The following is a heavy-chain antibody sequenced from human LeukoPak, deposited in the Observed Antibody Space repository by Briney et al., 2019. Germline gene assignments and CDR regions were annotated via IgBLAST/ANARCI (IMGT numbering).Heavy chain of an antibody. V-gene: IGHV1-69*05. CDR1: GGTFSSYA. Sequence: ASVKVSCKASGGTFSSYAISWVRQAPGQGLEWMGGIIPIFGTANYAQKFQGRVTITTDESTSTAYMELSSLRSEDTAVYYCASPGIAAAGPPYWGQGTLATVSS. D-gene: IGHD6-13*01. J-gene: IGHJ4*02. CDR3: ASPGIAAAGPPY. CDR2: IIPIFGTA.